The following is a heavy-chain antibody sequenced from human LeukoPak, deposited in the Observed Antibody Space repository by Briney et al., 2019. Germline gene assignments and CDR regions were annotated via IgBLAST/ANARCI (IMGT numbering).Heavy chain of an antibody. CDR3: ARRWGGTNWVDY. V-gene: IGHV1-3*01. D-gene: IGHD1-1*01. J-gene: IGHJ4*02. CDR1: GYTFTSYA. Sequence: GASVKVSCKASGYTFTSYAMHWVRQAPGQRLEWMGWINAGNGNTKYSQKFQGRVTITRDTSASTAYMELSSLRSEDTAVYYCARRWGGTNWVDYWGQGTLVTVSS. CDR2: INAGNGNT.